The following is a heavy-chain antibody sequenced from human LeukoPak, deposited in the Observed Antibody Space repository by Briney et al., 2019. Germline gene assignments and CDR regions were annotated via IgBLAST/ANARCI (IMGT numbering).Heavy chain of an antibody. D-gene: IGHD3-10*01. CDR2: IIPIFGTA. Sequence: SVKVSCKASGGTFSSYAISWVRQAPGQGLEWMGGIIPIFGTANYAQKLQGRVTMTRNTSISTAYMELSSLRSEDTAVYYCARGDWIRGWTSGDLGYWGQGTLVTVSS. J-gene: IGHJ4*02. CDR1: GGTFSSYA. CDR3: ARGDWIRGWTSGDLGY. V-gene: IGHV1-69*05.